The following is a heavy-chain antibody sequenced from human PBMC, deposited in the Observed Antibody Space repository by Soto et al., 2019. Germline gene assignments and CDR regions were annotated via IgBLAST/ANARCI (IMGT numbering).Heavy chain of an antibody. CDR1: GVSISSSPYY. V-gene: IGHV4-39*01. D-gene: IGHD3-3*01. Sequence: QLQLQESGPGLVKPSETLSLTCTVSGVSISSSPYYWGWIRQPPGKGLEWIESVSYSGSTYDNPSLRSRITISVDTSKNQFSLKLSSVTAADTSVYYCVRHGRHWYRKSGYLQTHFDYWGPGTLVTVSS. CDR2: VSYSGST. J-gene: IGHJ4*02. CDR3: VRHGRHWYRKSGYLQTHFDY.